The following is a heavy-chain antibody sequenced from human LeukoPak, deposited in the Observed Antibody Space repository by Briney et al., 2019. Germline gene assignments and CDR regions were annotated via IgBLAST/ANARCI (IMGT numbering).Heavy chain of an antibody. Sequence: PGGSLRLSCAASGFTFSSYSMNWVRQAPGKGLEWVSSISSSSSYIYYADSVKGRFTISRDNAKNSLYLQMNSLRAEDTAVYYCARKNSNYEYWYFDLWGRGTLVTVSS. CDR2: ISSSSSYI. CDR1: GFTFSSYS. CDR3: ARKNSNYEYWYFDL. J-gene: IGHJ2*01. V-gene: IGHV3-21*01. D-gene: IGHD4-4*01.